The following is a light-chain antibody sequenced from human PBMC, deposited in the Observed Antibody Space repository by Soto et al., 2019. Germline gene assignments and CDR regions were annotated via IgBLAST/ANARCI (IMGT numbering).Light chain of an antibody. CDR3: QQPPYT. Sequence: DIQVTKSPSSLSASVGERVPITCRASQSISSYLHWYQQKPGKAPKLLIYATSTLQSGVPSRFSGRDSGADFTLTINNLQPEDFATYYCQQPPYTVGPGTKVDIK. CDR2: ATS. V-gene: IGKV1-39*01. CDR1: QSISSY. J-gene: IGKJ3*01.